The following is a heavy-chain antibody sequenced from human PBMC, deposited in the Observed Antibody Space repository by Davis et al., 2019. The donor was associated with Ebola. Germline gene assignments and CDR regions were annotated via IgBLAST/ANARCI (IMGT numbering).Heavy chain of an antibody. J-gene: IGHJ4*02. CDR2: IRRDESDK. V-gene: IGHV3-30*02. D-gene: IGHD2/OR15-2a*01. CDR3: ARDNNWATDY. Sequence: GGSLRLSCAASGFTFSSYWMSWVRQAPGKGLEWLAFIRRDESDKFYADSVKGRFTISRDNSKDTVYLQMNSLRVEDTAVYHCARDNNWATDYWGQGALVTVSS. CDR1: GFTFSSYW.